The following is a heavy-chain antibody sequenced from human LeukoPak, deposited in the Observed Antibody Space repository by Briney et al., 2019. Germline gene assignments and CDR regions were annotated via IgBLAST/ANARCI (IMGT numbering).Heavy chain of an antibody. D-gene: IGHD2-21*01. CDR1: GFTFSSYG. Sequence: GGSLRLSCAASGFTFSSYGMHWVRQAPGRGLEWVAVTWYDGRNNYYAASVKGRFTISRDDSKTTVYLLMNSLRAEDTAVYYCAREVAPLYFHYGMDVWGEGTTVTVSS. V-gene: IGHV3-33*01. J-gene: IGHJ6*01. CDR2: TWYDGRNN. CDR3: AREVAPLYFHYGMDV.